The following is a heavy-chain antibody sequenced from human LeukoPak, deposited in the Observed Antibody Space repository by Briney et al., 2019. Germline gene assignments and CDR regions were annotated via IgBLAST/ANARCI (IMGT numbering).Heavy chain of an antibody. D-gene: IGHD3-22*01. J-gene: IGHJ4*02. Sequence: ASVKVSCKAPGYTFTGYYMHWVRQAPGQGLEWMGWINPNSGGTNYAQKFQGRVTMTRDTSISTAYMELSRLRSDDTAVYYCARGGAHYYDSSGYEPFDYWGQGTLVTVSS. CDR3: ARGGAHYYDSSGYEPFDY. CDR1: GYTFTGYY. V-gene: IGHV1-2*02. CDR2: INPNSGGT.